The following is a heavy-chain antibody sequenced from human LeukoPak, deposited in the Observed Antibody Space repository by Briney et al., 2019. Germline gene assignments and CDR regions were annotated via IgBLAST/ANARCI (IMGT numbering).Heavy chain of an antibody. D-gene: IGHD3-3*01. V-gene: IGHV3-7*03. CDR3: AKDRTRQAY. J-gene: IGHJ4*02. Sequence: PGGFLRVSCEASGVAFSNYGMSWVRQTPGKGLEWVANIKEDGSDKYYVDSLKGRFTISRDNAKNSLYLQMNSLRAEDTAVYYCAKDRTRQAYWGQGTLVTVSS. CDR1: GVAFSNYG. CDR2: IKEDGSDK.